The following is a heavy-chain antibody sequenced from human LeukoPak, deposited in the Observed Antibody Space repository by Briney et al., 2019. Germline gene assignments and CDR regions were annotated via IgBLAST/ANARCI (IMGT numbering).Heavy chain of an antibody. J-gene: IGHJ4*02. D-gene: IGHD3-16*01. CDR2: ISYDGSNK. CDR3: ANSRPLYTYSSNY. CDR1: GFTFSSYA. V-gene: IGHV3-30*04. Sequence: GRSLRLSCAASGFTFSSYAIHWVRQAPGKGLEWVAVISYDGSNKYYADSVKGRFTISRDNSKNTLYLQMNSLRAEDTAVYYCANSRPLYTYSSNYWGQGTLSPSPQ.